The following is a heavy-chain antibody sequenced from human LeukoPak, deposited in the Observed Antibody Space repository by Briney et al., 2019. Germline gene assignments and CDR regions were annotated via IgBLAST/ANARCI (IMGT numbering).Heavy chain of an antibody. CDR3: ARYSGVGNSGAFDY. D-gene: IGHD6-25*01. CDR2: ISSDGSKK. V-gene: IGHV3-33*01. CDR1: GFTFSGHG. Sequence: GGSLRLSCAASGFTFSGHGMHWVRQAPGKGLEWVALISSDGSKKYYADSVKGRFTISRDNAKNTLDLQMNSLRDEDTAVYYCARYSGVGNSGAFDYWGQGTLVTVSS. J-gene: IGHJ4*02.